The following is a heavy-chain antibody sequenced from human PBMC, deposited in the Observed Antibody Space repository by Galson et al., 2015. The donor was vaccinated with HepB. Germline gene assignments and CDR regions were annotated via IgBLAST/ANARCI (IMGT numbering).Heavy chain of an antibody. CDR2: ISYDGSNK. CDR1: GFTFSSYA. CDR3: ARDGFGDFTYYYYYMDV. J-gene: IGHJ6*03. D-gene: IGHD3-16*01. V-gene: IGHV3-30-3*01. Sequence: SLRLSCAASGFTFSSYAMHWVRQAPGKGLEWVAVISYDGSNKYYADSVKGRFTISRDNSKNTLYLQMNSLRAEDTAVYYCARDGFGDFTYYYYYMDVWGKGTTVTISS.